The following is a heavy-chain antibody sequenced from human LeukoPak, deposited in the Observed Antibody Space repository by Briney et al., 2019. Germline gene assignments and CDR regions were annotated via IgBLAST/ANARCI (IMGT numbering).Heavy chain of an antibody. Sequence: GRSLRLSCAASGFTFSSYGMHWVRQAPGKGLEWVAVIWYDGSNKYYADSVKGRFTISRDNSKNTLYLQMSSLRAEDTAVYYCAAGPLRYSSSSHYYYYMDVWGKGTTVTVSS. CDR2: IWYDGSNK. J-gene: IGHJ6*03. CDR3: AAGPLRYSSSSHYYYYMDV. D-gene: IGHD6-6*01. CDR1: GFTFSSYG. V-gene: IGHV3-33*01.